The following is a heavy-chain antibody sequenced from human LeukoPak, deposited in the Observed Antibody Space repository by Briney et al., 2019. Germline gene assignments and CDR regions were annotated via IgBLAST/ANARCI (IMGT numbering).Heavy chain of an antibody. J-gene: IGHJ4*02. V-gene: IGHV3-21*01. CDR1: GFTFSSYS. CDR3: ARVSDFWSGYYSY. CDR2: ISSSSSYI. Sequence: GGSLRLSCAASGFTFSSYSMNWVRQAPGKGLEWVSSISSSSSYIYYADSVKGRFTISRDNAKNSLYLQMNSPRAEDTAVYYCARVSDFWSGYYSYWGQGTLVTVSS. D-gene: IGHD3-3*01.